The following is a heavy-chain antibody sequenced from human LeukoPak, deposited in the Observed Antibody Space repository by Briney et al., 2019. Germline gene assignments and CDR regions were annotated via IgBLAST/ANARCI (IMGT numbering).Heavy chain of an antibody. D-gene: IGHD2-15*01. CDR1: GDTFISYN. CDR2: MSPNSGNT. V-gene: IGHV1-8*01. CDR3: VREERGYCSDGPCTGPFDT. Sequence: ASVRVSCKASGDTFISYNMNWVRQATGQGLEWMGWMSPNSGNTGYAQKFQGRVTMSTNSSISTAYMELSSLGSEDTAVYYCVREERGYCSDGPCTGPFDTWGQGTLVIVSS. J-gene: IGHJ4*02.